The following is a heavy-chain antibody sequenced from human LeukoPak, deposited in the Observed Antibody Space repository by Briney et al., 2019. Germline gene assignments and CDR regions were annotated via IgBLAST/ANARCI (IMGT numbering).Heavy chain of an antibody. CDR2: ISSSGSTI. D-gene: IGHD4-17*01. CDR1: GFTFSDYY. CDR3: ARGGDLYYFDY. V-gene: IGHV3-11*04. Sequence: PGGSLRLSCAVSGFTFSDYYMSWLRQTPGKGLEWVSYISSSGSTIYYADSVKGRFSVSRDNAKNSVYVQLNSLRDEDTAVYYCARGGDLYYFDYWGQGTLVTVSS. J-gene: IGHJ4*02.